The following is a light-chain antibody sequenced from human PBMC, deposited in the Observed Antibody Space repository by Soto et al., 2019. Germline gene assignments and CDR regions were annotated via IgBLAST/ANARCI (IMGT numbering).Light chain of an antibody. CDR2: AAS. CDR1: QGISSY. CDR3: QQYYSYQFT. Sequence: IRMTQSPSSLSASTGYRVTITCRASQGISSYLAWYQQKPGKAPKLLIYAASTLQSGFPSRFSGSGSGTDFTLTISCLQSEDFATYYCQQYYSYQFTFRPGPKVDI. J-gene: IGKJ3*01. V-gene: IGKV1-8*01.